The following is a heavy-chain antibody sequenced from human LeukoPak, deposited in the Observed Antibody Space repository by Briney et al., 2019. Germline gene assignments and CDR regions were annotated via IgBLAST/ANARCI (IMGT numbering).Heavy chain of an antibody. CDR1: XY. CDR3: ASSLAAAGTRLDYFDY. CDR2: INHSGST. D-gene: IGHD6-13*01. Sequence: XYWSWIRQPPGKGLEWIGEINHSGSTNYNPSLKSRVTISVDTSKNQFSLKLSSVTAADTAVYYCASSLAAAGTRLDYFDYWGQGTLVTVSS. J-gene: IGHJ4*02. V-gene: IGHV4-34*01.